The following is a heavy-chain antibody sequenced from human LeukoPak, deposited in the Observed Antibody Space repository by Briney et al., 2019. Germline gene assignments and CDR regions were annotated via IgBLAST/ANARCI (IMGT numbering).Heavy chain of an antibody. D-gene: IGHD3-10*01. V-gene: IGHV1-18*01. CDR2: ISGYNGNT. CDR3: ARDGSGSYYNVAWFDP. Sequence: ASVKVSCKASGYTFINYGISWVRQAPGQGLEWMGWISGYNGNTKYEEKLQGRVTMTTDTSTSTVYTELRSLRSDDTAVYYCARDGSGSYYNVAWFDPWGQGTLVAVSS. J-gene: IGHJ5*02. CDR1: GYTFINYG.